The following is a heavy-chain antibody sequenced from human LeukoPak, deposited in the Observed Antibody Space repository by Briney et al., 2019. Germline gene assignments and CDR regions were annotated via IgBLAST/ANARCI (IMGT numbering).Heavy chain of an antibody. CDR3: AKVIVSMVRGNFDY. V-gene: IGHV3-23*01. Sequence: PGGSLRLSCAASGFTFSSYAMSWVRQAPGKGLEWVSAISGSGGSAYYADSVKGRFTISRDNSKNTLYLQMNSLRAEDTAVYYCAKVIVSMVRGNFDYWGQGTLVTVSS. J-gene: IGHJ4*02. CDR2: ISGSGGSA. CDR1: GFTFSSYA. D-gene: IGHD3-10*01.